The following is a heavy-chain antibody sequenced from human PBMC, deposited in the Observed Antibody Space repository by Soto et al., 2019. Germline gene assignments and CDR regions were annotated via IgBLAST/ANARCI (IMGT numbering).Heavy chain of an antibody. Sequence: SVKVSCKASGFTFTSSAVQWVRQARGQRLEWIGWIVVGSGDTNSAQKFQERVTITRDMSTSTAYIELSSLRSEDTAVYYCAATIIAAVGTGYYYGMDVWGQGTTVTVS. CDR2: IVVGSGDT. J-gene: IGHJ6*02. CDR3: AATIIAAVGTGYYYGMDV. D-gene: IGHD6-13*01. V-gene: IGHV1-58*01. CDR1: GFTFTSSA.